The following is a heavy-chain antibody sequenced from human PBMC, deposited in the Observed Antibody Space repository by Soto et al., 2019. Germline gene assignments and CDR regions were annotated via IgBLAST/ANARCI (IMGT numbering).Heavy chain of an antibody. CDR1: GGSFSGYY. CDR2: INHSGST. D-gene: IGHD6-19*01. J-gene: IGHJ2*01. Sequence: QVQLQQWGAGLLKPSETLSLTCAVYGGSFSGYYWSWIRQPPGKGLEWIGEINHSGSTNYNPSLKSRVAISVATSKNQFSLKLRSVTAADTAVYYCARVRKGIAVAGRYWYFDLWGRGTLVTVSS. CDR3: ARVRKGIAVAGRYWYFDL. V-gene: IGHV4-34*01.